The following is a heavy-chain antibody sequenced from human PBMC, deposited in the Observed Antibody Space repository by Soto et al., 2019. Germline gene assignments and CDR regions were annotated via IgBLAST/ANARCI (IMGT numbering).Heavy chain of an antibody. D-gene: IGHD1-26*01. V-gene: IGHV3-23*01. Sequence: EVQLLESGGGLVQPGGSLRLSCAASGLTFSSYAMRWFRQAPVKGLEWVSAISGSGGSTYYADSVKGRFTISRDNSKNTLYLQMNSLRAEDTAVYYCARRGSGSYYDYWGQGTLVTVSS. CDR2: ISGSGGST. J-gene: IGHJ4*02. CDR3: ARRGSGSYYDY. CDR1: GLTFSSYA.